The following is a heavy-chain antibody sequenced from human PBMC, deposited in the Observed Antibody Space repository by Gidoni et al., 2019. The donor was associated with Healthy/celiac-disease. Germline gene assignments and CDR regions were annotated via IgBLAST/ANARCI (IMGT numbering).Heavy chain of an antibody. CDR2: ISYDGSNK. J-gene: IGHJ3*02. Sequence: QVQLVESGGGVVQPGRSLRLSCAASGFTFISYGMHWVRQAPGKGLEWVAVISYDGSNKYYADSVKGRFTISRDNSKNTLYLQMNSLRAEDTAVYYCANLYQLLGNDAFDIWGQGTMVTVSS. D-gene: IGHD2-2*01. CDR1: GFTFISYG. V-gene: IGHV3-30*18. CDR3: ANLYQLLGNDAFDI.